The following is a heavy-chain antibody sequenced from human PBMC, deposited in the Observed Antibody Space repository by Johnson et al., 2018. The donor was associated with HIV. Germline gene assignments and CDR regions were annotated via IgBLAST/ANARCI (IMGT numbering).Heavy chain of an antibody. CDR3: AKVHMYYDILTGYGAFDI. V-gene: IGHV3-30*02. CDR1: GFTFSSYG. D-gene: IGHD3-9*01. J-gene: IGHJ3*02. CDR2: IRYDGSNK. Sequence: QVQLVESGGGVVQPGGSLRLSCAASGFTFSSYGMHWVRQAPGKGLERVAFIRYDGSNKYYADSVKGRFTISRDNSKNTLYLQMNSLGAEDTAVYYCAKVHMYYDILTGYGAFDIWGQGTMVTVSS.